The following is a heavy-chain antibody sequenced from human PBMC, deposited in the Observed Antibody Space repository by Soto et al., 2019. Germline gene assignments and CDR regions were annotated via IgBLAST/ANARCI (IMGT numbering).Heavy chain of an antibody. Sequence: LRLSCAASGFTFSSYAMSWVRQAPGKGLEWVSAISGSGGSTYYADSVKGRFTISRDNSKNTLYLQMNSLRAEDTAVYYCASRHFGPRYPIVVVINEYWGQGTLVTVSS. CDR2: ISGSGGST. D-gene: IGHD3-22*01. J-gene: IGHJ4*02. V-gene: IGHV3-23*01. CDR3: ASRHFGPRYPIVVVINEY. CDR1: GFTFSSYA.